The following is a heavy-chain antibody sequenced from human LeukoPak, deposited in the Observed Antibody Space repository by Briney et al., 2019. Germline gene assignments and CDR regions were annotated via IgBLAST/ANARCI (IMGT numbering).Heavy chain of an antibody. CDR3: ARVCVSSSSYYFDY. D-gene: IGHD6-6*01. CDR1: GGSISSGGYY. Sequence: PPETLSLTCTVSGGSISSGGYYWSWIRQHPGKGLEWIGYIYYSGSTYYNPSLKSRVTISVDTSKNQFSLKLSSVTAADTAVYYCARVCVSSSSYYFDYWGQGTLVTVSS. J-gene: IGHJ4*02. V-gene: IGHV4-31*03. CDR2: IYYSGST.